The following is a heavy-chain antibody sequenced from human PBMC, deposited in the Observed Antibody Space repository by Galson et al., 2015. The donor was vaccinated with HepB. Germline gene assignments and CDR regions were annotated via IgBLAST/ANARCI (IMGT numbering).Heavy chain of an antibody. Sequence: SETLSLTCTVSGGSINSHYWSWIRQSPGKGLEWIGYISYTGSTNYNPSLKSRVTISIDTSKNQFSLRLNSVTAADTAVYYCARQSREYSSGWYLGSFNYMDVWGKGSTVTVSS. J-gene: IGHJ6*03. CDR3: ARQSREYSSGWYLGSFNYMDV. CDR1: GGSINSHY. V-gene: IGHV4-59*11. D-gene: IGHD6-19*01. CDR2: ISYTGST.